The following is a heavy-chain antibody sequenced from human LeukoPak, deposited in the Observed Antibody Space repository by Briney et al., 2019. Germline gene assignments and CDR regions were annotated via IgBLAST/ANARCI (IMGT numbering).Heavy chain of an antibody. D-gene: IGHD4-17*01. CDR3: ARDGHDYVDYFFDY. Sequence: GGSLRLSCAASGFTFSSYEMNWVRQAPGKGLEWVSYISSSGYTIYYADSVKGRFTISRDNTKNSLYLQMNSLRAEDTAVYYCARDGHDYVDYFFDYWGQGTPVTVSS. J-gene: IGHJ4*02. V-gene: IGHV3-48*03. CDR1: GFTFSSYE. CDR2: ISSSGYTI.